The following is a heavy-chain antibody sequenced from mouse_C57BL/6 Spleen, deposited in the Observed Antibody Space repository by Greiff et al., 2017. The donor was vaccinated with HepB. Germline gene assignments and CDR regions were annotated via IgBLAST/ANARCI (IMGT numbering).Heavy chain of an antibody. V-gene: IGHV1-53*01. Sequence: QVQLKQPGTELVKPGASVKLSCKASGYTFTSYWMHWVKQRPGQGLEWIGNINPSNGGTNYNEKFKSKATLTVDKSSSTAYMQLSSLTSEDSAVYYCAREGLRRVYAMDYWGQGTSVTVSS. CDR2: INPSNGGT. J-gene: IGHJ4*01. D-gene: IGHD2-4*01. CDR3: AREGLRRVYAMDY. CDR1: GYTFTSYW.